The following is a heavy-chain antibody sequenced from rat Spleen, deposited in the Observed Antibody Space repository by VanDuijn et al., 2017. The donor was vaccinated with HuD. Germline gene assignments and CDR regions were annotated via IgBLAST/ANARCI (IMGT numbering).Heavy chain of an antibody. D-gene: IGHD1-11*01. J-gene: IGHJ2*01. CDR3: AADRAYGGSFDC. CDR2: ITNAAGKV. CDR1: GLSFSNYD. V-gene: IGHV5-25*01. Sequence: EVQLVESGGGLVQPGRSMKLSCAASGLSFSNYDMAWVRQAPGKGLEWVASITNAAGKVYYPDSVKGRFTISRDNAKSTLYLQMDSLRSEDTATYYCAADRAYGGSFDCWGQGVMVTVSS.